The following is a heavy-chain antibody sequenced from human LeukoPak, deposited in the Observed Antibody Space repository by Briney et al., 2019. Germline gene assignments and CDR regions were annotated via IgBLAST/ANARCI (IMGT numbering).Heavy chain of an antibody. CDR2: IYPGDSDT. CDR3: ARVPSTMVRGVIITPGVDY. J-gene: IGHJ4*02. CDR1: GYSFTSYW. Sequence: PGESLKISCKGSGYSFTSYWIGWVRQMPGKGLEWMGIIYPGDSDTRYSPSFQGQVTISADKSISTAYLQWSSLKASGTAMYYCARVPSTMVRGVIITPGVDYWGQGTLVTVSS. V-gene: IGHV5-51*01. D-gene: IGHD3-10*01.